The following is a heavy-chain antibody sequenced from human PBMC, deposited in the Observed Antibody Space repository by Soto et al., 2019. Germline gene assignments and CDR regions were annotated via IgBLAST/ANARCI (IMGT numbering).Heavy chain of an antibody. J-gene: IGHJ6*02. CDR2: VTGGGHTT. D-gene: IGHD3-10*01. CDR3: ASSSGDLDVYGMDI. CDR1: VFTASRYA. Sequence: PRWSLRLSCSASVFTASRYAMSWFRQAPGKGLEWVSTVTGGGHTTYNADSVNGRFTISRDNSKNTLYLQMNNLRAEDAAIYYCASSSGDLDVYGMDIWGPGTTVTVSS. V-gene: IGHV3-23*01.